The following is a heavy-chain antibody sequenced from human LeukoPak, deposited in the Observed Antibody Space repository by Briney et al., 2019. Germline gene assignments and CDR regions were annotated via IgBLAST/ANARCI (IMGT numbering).Heavy chain of an antibody. CDR2: ISGSGGST. V-gene: IGHV3-23*01. D-gene: IGHD4-17*01. J-gene: IGHJ4*02. CDR3: AKDRRATVTTLLASPFDY. Sequence: PGGSLRLSCAASGFTFSSYAMSWVRQAPGKGLEWVSAISGSGGSTYYADSVKGRFTISRDNSKNTLYLQMNSLRAEDTAVYYCAKDRRATVTTLLASPFDYWGQGTLVTVSS. CDR1: GFTFSSYA.